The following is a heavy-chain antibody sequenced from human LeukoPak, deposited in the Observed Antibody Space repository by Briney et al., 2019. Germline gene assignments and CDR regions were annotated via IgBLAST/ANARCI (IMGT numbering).Heavy chain of an antibody. V-gene: IGHV3-48*01. Sequence: GGSLRLSCAASGFSFSTYSMNWVRQAPGKGLQWVSYISSGSSAIYYTDSAKGRFTITRDDAKNSVYLQMNSLRTEDTAVYYCGTGDPRFDYWGQGILVTVSS. CDR2: ISSGSSAI. D-gene: IGHD7-27*01. CDR1: GFSFSTYS. J-gene: IGHJ4*02. CDR3: GTGDPRFDY.